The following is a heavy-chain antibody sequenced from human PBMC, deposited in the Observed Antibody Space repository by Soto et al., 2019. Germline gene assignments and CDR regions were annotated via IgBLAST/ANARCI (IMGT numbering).Heavy chain of an antibody. D-gene: IGHD4-17*01. Sequence: GGSLRLSCAASGFTFSSYGMHWVRQAPGKGPEWVAVISYDGNNKYYEDSVKGRFTISRDNPKNTLYLQMNSLRAEDTAVYYCAKDRMTTVAGEFDYWGQGTLLTVSS. CDR2: ISYDGNNK. CDR3: AKDRMTTVAGEFDY. J-gene: IGHJ4*02. V-gene: IGHV3-30*18. CDR1: GFTFSSYG.